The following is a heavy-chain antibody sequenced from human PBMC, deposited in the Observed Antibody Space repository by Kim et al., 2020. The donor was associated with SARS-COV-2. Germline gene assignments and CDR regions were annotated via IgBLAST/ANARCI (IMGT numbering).Heavy chain of an antibody. Sequence: GGSLRLSCAASGVNFDAYTMHWVRQVQGKGLEWVSLVGPEGTYTEYTDSLGGRFIISRDNIKKSLYLQMNSLRGEDTALYYCARGQQWLTTDWGQGTQVTVSS. CDR2: VGPEGTYT. V-gene: IGHV3-43*01. J-gene: IGHJ4*02. CDR1: GVNFDAYT. D-gene: IGHD6-19*01. CDR3: ARGQQWLTTD.